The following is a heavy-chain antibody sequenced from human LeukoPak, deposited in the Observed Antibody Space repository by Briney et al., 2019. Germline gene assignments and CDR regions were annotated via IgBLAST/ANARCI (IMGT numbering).Heavy chain of an antibody. CDR2: FDPEDGET. D-gene: IGHD6-6*01. J-gene: IGHJ4*02. V-gene: IGHV1-24*01. CDR3: AMFGSTEYSSSRWTDY. Sequence: ASVKVSCKVSGYTLTELSMHWVRQAPGKGLEWMGGFDPEDGETIYAQEFQGRVTMTEDTSTDAAYMELSSLRSEDTAVYYCAMFGSTEYSSSRWTDYWGQGTLVTVSS. CDR1: GYTLTELS.